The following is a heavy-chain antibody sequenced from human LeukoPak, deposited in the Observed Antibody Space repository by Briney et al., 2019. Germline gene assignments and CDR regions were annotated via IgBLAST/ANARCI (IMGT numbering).Heavy chain of an antibody. D-gene: IGHD3-22*01. CDR3: ARDIDSSSDP. CDR1: GFTFSSYSMN. Sequence: GSLRLSCAASGFTFSSYSMNWVRQPPGKGLEWIATIYYSGNTYYSPSLKSRVTISVDTSKNQFSLKLSSVTAADTAVYYCARDIDSSSDPWGQGTLVTVSS. CDR2: IYYSGNT. J-gene: IGHJ5*02. V-gene: IGHV4-39*02.